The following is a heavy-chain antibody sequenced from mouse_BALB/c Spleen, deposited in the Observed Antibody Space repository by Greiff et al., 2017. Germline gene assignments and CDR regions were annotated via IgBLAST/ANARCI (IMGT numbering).Heavy chain of an antibody. CDR3: AREGYSYYFDY. V-gene: IGHV3-2*02. J-gene: IGHJ2*01. CDR2: ISYSGST. CDR1: GYSITSDYA. D-gene: IGHD2-3*01. Sequence: DVQLQESGPGLVKPSQSLSLTCTVTGYSITSDYAWNWIRQFPGNKLEWMGYISYSGSTSYNPSLKSRISITRDTSKNQFFLQLNSVTTEDTATYYCAREGYSYYFDYWGQGTTLTVSS.